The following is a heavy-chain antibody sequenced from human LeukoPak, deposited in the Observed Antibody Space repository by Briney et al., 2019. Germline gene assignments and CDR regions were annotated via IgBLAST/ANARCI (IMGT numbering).Heavy chain of an antibody. CDR1: GGFFSSHY. V-gene: IGHV4-59*11. CDR2: ISYIGST. Sequence: SETLSLTCTVSGGFFSSHYWSWIRQPPGKGLEWIGYISYIGSTNYNPSLKSRVTISVDTSKNQFSLKLSSVTAADTAVYYCARDPTTLTKGLDIWGQGTMVTVSS. D-gene: IGHD4-17*01. J-gene: IGHJ3*02. CDR3: ARDPTTLTKGLDI.